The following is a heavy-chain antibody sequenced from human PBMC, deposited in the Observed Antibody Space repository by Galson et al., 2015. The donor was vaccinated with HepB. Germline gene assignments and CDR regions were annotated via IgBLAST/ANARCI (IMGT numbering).Heavy chain of an antibody. J-gene: IGHJ4*02. CDR3: ARSRTSLYDDFHY. V-gene: IGHV4-39*01. CDR1: GDSISDSPHY. CDR2: ISFTGIT. Sequence: ETLSLTCTVSGDSISDSPHYWAWIRQPPGRGLEWMGTISFTGITYYSPSLKSRVTMSVDTSNNRFSLRLISVTAADTAVYYCARSRTSLYDDFHYWGQGILVTVSS. D-gene: IGHD5/OR15-5a*01.